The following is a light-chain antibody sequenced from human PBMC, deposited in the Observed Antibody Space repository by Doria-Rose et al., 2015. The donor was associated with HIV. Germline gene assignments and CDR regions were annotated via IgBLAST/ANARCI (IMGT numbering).Light chain of an antibody. CDR3: QSYDSGLGAVV. CDR1: SSNIGAGYD. J-gene: IGLJ2*01. Sequence: GSSSNIGAGYDVHWYQQLPGAAPKLLIYDNTNRPSGVPDRFSGSKSGTSASLAITGLQAEDEADYYCQSYDSGLGAVVFGGGTKLTVL. CDR2: DNT. V-gene: IGLV1-40*01.